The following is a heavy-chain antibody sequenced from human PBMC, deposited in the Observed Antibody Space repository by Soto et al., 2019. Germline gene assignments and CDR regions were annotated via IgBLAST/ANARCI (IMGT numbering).Heavy chain of an antibody. CDR2: ISSGGAVS. D-gene: IGHD1-1*01. Sequence: VQLVESGGGLVKPGGSLRLSSAASGFVFSDYYMTWIRQAPGKALEWVSDISSGGAVSNFADSVRGRFTISRDNTNNSLYLQMNNLRAEDTAIYSCARRLTGRTTGDWFDPWGQGTLVTVSS. V-gene: IGHV3-11*01. CDR1: GFVFSDYY. CDR3: ARRLTGRTTGDWFDP. J-gene: IGHJ5*02.